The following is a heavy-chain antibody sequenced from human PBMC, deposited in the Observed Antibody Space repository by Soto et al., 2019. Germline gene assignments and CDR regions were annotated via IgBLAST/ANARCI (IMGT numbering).Heavy chain of an antibody. D-gene: IGHD2-2*01. CDR3: ARQATKGIYCSSTSCYNNCFDP. CDR1: VGTFSIYT. Sequence: SVKVSCTSSVGTFSIYTIICVRQAPGQGLEWMGRIIPILGIANYAQKFQGRVTITADKSTSTAYMELSSLRSEDTAVYYCARQATKGIYCSSTSCYNNCFDPWGQGTLVTVSS. CDR2: IIPILGIA. V-gene: IGHV1-69*02. J-gene: IGHJ5*02.